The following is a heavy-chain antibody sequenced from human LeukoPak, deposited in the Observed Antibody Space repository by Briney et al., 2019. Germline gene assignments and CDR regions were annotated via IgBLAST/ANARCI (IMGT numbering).Heavy chain of an antibody. V-gene: IGHV1-2*02. CDR1: GYTFIGYY. D-gene: IGHD2-21*02. CDR3: GRERQYCGGGDCFKWFDP. CDR2: INPNSGGT. Sequence: ASVKVSCKASGYTFIGYYMHWVRQAPGQGLEWMGWINPNSGGTNYARKFQGRVTLAMDTSISTAYMELSSLRSDDTAVYYCGRERQYCGGGDCFKWFDPWGQGTLVTVSA. J-gene: IGHJ5*02.